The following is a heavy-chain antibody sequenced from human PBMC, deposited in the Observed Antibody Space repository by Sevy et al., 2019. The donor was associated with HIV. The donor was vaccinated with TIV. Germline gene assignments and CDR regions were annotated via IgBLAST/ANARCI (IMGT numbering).Heavy chain of an antibody. J-gene: IGHJ6*03. CDR1: GFTFDDHA. CDR3: AKDYGAYYYMEV. D-gene: IGHD2-21*01. Sequence: GGCLRLSCAASGFTFDDHAMHWVRQAPGKGLEWISLISWNGANIDYADSVKGRFTVSRDNSKNSLYLQMNSLRVEETALYYCAKDYGAYYYMEVWGKGTTVTVSS. CDR2: ISWNGANI. V-gene: IGHV3-43D*04.